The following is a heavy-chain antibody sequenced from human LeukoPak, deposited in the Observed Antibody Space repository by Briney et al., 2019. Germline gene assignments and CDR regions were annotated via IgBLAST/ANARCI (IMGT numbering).Heavy chain of an antibody. J-gene: IGHJ4*02. CDR3: AADRWPGAPDYLDS. D-gene: IGHD4-23*01. V-gene: IGHV3-23*01. CDR1: GFTFRSHA. Sequence: QPGGSLRLSCVGSGFTFRSHAMSWVRQAPEKGLEFVSGIYENGGTTYYADSVKGRFSISRDNSKNTLYLQMTGLGSEDTAIYYCAADRWPGAPDYLDSWGQGTLVTVSS. CDR2: IYENGGTT.